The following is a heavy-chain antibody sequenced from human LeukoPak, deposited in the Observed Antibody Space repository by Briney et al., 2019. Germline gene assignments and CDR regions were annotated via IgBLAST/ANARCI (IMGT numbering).Heavy chain of an antibody. CDR2: INPNSGGT. Sequence: ASVKVSCKASGYTFTGYYMHWVRQAPGQGLEWMGWINPNSGGTNYAQRFQGRVTMTRDTSISTAYMEPSRLRSDDTAVYYCARALPTMVRGLDVWGQGTTVTVSS. CDR1: GYTFTGYY. CDR3: ARALPTMVRGLDV. D-gene: IGHD3-10*01. J-gene: IGHJ6*02. V-gene: IGHV1-2*02.